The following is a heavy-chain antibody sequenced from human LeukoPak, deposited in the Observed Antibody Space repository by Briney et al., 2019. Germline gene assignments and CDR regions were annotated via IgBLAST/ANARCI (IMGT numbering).Heavy chain of an antibody. V-gene: IGHV4-38-2*02. CDR2: IYTSGST. D-gene: IGHD6-19*01. Sequence: PSETLSLTCTVSGYSISSGYYWGWIRQPPGKGLEWIGRIYTSGSTNYNPSLKSRVTISVDTSKNQFSLKLSSVTAADTAVYYCARGLSLAVAGTGWFDPWGQGTLVTVSS. CDR3: ARGLSLAVAGTGWFDP. J-gene: IGHJ5*02. CDR1: GYSISSGYY.